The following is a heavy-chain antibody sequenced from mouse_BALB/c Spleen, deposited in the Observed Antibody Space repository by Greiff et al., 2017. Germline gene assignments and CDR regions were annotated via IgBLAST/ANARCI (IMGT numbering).Heavy chain of an antibody. Sequence: EVKLEESGPGLVKPSQSLSLTCSVTGYSITSGYYWNWIRQFPGNKLEWMGYISYDGSNNYNPSLKNRISITRDTSKNQFFLKLNSVTTEDTATYYCARAHYYGREDAMDYWGQGTSVTVSS. D-gene: IGHD1-1*01. CDR2: ISYDGSN. V-gene: IGHV3-6*02. CDR3: ARAHYYGREDAMDY. J-gene: IGHJ4*01. CDR1: GYSITSGYY.